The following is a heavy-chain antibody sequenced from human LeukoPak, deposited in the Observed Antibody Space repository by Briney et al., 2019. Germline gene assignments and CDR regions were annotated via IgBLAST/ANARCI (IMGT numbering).Heavy chain of an antibody. CDR2: ISGSGGST. J-gene: IGHJ4*02. V-gene: IGHV3-23*01. Sequence: SGGSLRLSCAASGFTFSSYAMSWVRQAPGKGLEWVSAISGSGGSTYYADSVKGRFTISRDNSKNTLYLQMNSLRAEDTAVYYCAKMGTDIAAAGTVDYWGQGTLVTVSS. D-gene: IGHD6-13*01. CDR3: AKMGTDIAAAGTVDY. CDR1: GFTFSSYA.